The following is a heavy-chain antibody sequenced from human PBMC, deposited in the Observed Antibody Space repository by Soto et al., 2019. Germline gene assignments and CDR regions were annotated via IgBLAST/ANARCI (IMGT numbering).Heavy chain of an antibody. D-gene: IGHD6-6*01. CDR1: GGSISSSSYY. CDR2: IYYSGST. J-gene: IGHJ4*02. V-gene: IGHV4-39*01. CDR3: ARSIALEIDY. Sequence: QLQLQESGPGLVKPSETLSLTCTVSGGSISSSSYYCGWIRQPPGKGLEWIGSIYYSGSTYYNPSLKSRVTISVDTSKNQFSLKLSSVTAADTAVYYCARSIALEIDYWGQGTLVTVSS.